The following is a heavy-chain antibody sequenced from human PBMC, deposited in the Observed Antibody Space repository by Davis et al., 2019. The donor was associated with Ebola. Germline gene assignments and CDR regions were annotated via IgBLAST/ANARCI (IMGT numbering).Heavy chain of an antibody. Sequence: MPSETLSLTCTVSGGSISSGGYYWSWIRQHPGKGLEWIGYIYYSGSTYYNPSLKSRVTISVDTSKNQFSLKLSSVTAADTAVYYCARAGVVVVAALDYWGQGTLVTVSS. CDR3: ARAGVVVVAALDY. D-gene: IGHD2-15*01. CDR2: IYYSGST. CDR1: GGSISSGGYY. J-gene: IGHJ4*02. V-gene: IGHV4-31*03.